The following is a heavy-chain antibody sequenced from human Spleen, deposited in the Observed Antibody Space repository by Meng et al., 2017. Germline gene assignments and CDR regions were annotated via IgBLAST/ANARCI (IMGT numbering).Heavy chain of an antibody. V-gene: IGHV3-13*01. CDR1: GFTFSRYD. D-gene: IGHD2-21*01. Sequence: GESLKISCAASGFTFSRYDMYWVRQITGKGLEWVSAIDTAGDTYYPGSVKGRFTISRENAKNSLYLQMNSLRAEDAAVYYCVRKEHITYQNYDYWGQGTLVTVSS. CDR2: IDTAGDT. J-gene: IGHJ4*02. CDR3: VRKEHITYQNYDY.